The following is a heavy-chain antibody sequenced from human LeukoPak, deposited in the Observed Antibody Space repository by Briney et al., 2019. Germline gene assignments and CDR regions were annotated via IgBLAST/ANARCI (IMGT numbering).Heavy chain of an antibody. CDR3: ARSYVWGHVHGY. CDR2: INPNSGGT. Sequence: PGGSLRLSCAASGFTFSSYGMHWVRQAPGQGLEWMGWINPNSGGTNYAQKFQGRVTMTRDTSISTAYMELSRLRSDDTAVYYCARSYVWGHVHGYWGQGTLVTVSS. CDR1: GFTFSSYG. D-gene: IGHD3-16*01. J-gene: IGHJ4*02. V-gene: IGHV1-2*02.